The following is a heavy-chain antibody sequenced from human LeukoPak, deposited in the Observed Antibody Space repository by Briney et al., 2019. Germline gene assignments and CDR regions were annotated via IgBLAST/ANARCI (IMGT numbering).Heavy chain of an antibody. D-gene: IGHD6-13*01. Sequence: ASVKVPCKASGYSFTGYNIHWVRQAPGQGLEWMGRINPHSGSTRFAQKFQDRITMTIDKSDNTVYMELNSVTSGDTAVYFCARSGNLIAASVTKDYYYYMDVWGKGITVTVSS. CDR1: GYSFTGYN. CDR2: INPHSGST. CDR3: ARSGNLIAASVTKDYYYYMDV. J-gene: IGHJ6*03. V-gene: IGHV1-2*06.